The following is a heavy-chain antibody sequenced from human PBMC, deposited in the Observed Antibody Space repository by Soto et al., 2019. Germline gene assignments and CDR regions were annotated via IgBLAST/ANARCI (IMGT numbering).Heavy chain of an antibody. CDR2: IYHSGSP. CDR3: APLPLPIVVALLPITT. D-gene: IGHD2-21*01. Sequence: QVQLRESGPGLVKTSGTLSLTCVVSGGSISSTNWWTWVRQPPGKGLEWIGEIYHSGSPTFSPALRGLAMISVDQSNYRFSLTLRSVTAAGTAVYYSAPLPLPIVVALLPITTWGQGILVTVSS. V-gene: IGHV4-4*02. J-gene: IGHJ5*02. CDR1: GGSISSTNW.